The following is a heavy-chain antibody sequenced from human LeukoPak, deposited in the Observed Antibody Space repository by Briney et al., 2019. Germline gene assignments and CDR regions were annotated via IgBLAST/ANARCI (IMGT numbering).Heavy chain of an antibody. D-gene: IGHD2-8*01. V-gene: IGHV3-7*01. CDR3: ANGDGFDY. Sequence: PGGSLRLSCAASGFTFSSYWMSWVRQAPGKGLEWVANINQYGSEKYYVDSVKGRFTISRDNAKSSLYLQMNSLRADDTAVYYCANGDGFDYWGQGTLVTVSS. CDR1: GFTFSSYW. J-gene: IGHJ4*02. CDR2: INQYGSEK.